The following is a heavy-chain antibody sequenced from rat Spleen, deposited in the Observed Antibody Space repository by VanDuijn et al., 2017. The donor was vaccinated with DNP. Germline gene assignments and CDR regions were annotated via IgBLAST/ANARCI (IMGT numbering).Heavy chain of an antibody. CDR2: ISYDGSST. J-gene: IGHJ4*01. D-gene: IGHD4-4*01. CDR3: ARQKVGFFAY. Sequence: EVQLVESGGGLVQPGRSMKLSCAASGFTFSDYDMAWVRPAPTKGLEWVASISYDGSSTHYRDSVKGRFTISRENAKSTLYLQMGSLRSEDTATYYCARQKVGFFAYWGQGASVTVSS. CDR1: GFTFSDYD. V-gene: IGHV5-7*01.